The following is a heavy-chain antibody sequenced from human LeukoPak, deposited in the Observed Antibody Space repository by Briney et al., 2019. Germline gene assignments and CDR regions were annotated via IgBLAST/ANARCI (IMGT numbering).Heavy chain of an antibody. CDR2: IYSCGST. CDR1: GFTVSSNY. V-gene: IGHV3-53*01. CDR3: ARDVRVGASDY. J-gene: IGHJ4*02. Sequence: GGSLRLSCAASGFTVSSNYMSWVRQAPGKGLEWVSVIYSCGSTYSADSATGRFTISRDISKNTLYLQMTSLRAEDTAVYYCARDVRVGASDYWGQGTLVTVSS. D-gene: IGHD1-26*01.